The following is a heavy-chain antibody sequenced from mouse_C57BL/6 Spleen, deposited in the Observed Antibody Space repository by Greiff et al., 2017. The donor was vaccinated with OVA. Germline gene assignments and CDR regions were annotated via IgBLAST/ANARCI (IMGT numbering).Heavy chain of an antibody. CDR3: ARHGRITTSPYAMDY. D-gene: IGHD1-1*01. Sequence: VQLQQSGPGLVAPSQSLSITCTVSGFSLTSYGVHWVRQPPGKGLEWLVVIWSDGSTTYNSALKSRLSISKDNSKSQVFLKMNSLQTDDTAMYYCARHGRITTSPYAMDYWGQGTSVTVSS. J-gene: IGHJ4*01. CDR2: IWSDGST. CDR1: GFSLTSYG. V-gene: IGHV2-6-1*01.